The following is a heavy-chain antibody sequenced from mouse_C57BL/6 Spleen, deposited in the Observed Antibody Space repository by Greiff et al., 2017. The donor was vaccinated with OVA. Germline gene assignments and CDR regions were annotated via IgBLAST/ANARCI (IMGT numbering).Heavy chain of an antibody. CDR2: IWWDDDK. Sequence: QVTLKESGPGILQPSQTLSLTCSFSGFSLSTFGMGVGWIRQPSGKGLEWLAHIWWDDDKYYNPALKSRLTISKDTSKNQVFLKIANVDTADTATYYCARVIYYDSYYAMDYWGQGTSVTVSS. CDR1: GFSLSTFGMG. D-gene: IGHD2-4*01. V-gene: IGHV8-8*01. J-gene: IGHJ4*01. CDR3: ARVIYYDSYYAMDY.